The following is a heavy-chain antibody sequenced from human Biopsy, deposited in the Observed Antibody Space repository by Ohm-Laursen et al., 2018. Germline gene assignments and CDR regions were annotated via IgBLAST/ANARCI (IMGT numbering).Heavy chain of an antibody. J-gene: IGHJ2*01. CDR1: GVDISSYY. Sequence: TLSLTCTVSGVDISSYYWSWIRQPPGKGLQWIGYVYYTGSTDYNPSLKSRVTISVDTSKNHFFLRLRCGTTADTAIYYCSRDRGYYSDRSVPGYLDLWGRGTLVTVSS. CDR2: VYYTGST. CDR3: SRDRGYYSDRSVPGYLDL. D-gene: IGHD3-22*01. V-gene: IGHV4-59*01.